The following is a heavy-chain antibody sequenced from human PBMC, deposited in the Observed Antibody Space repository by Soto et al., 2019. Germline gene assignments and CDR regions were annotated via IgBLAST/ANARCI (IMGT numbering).Heavy chain of an antibody. CDR1: GFTFDDYA. J-gene: IGHJ4*02. V-gene: IGHV3-9*01. Sequence: LRLSCAASGFTFDDYAMNWVRQGPGKGLEWVSGISWNSGSIAYAESVKGRFSISRDNAKNSLYLQMNSLRAEDTAFYYCAKDIGVGGADIFDFRGRGTLVTVSS. CDR3: AKDIGVGGADIFDF. D-gene: IGHD1-26*01. CDR2: ISWNSGSI.